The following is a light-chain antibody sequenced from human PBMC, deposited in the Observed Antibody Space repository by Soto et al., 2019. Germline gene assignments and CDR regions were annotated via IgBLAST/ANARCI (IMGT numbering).Light chain of an antibody. J-gene: IGKJ2*01. CDR3: QPGSTWRMYT. CDR1: QSVSSY. V-gene: IGKV3-11*01. CDR2: DAS. Sequence: EIVLTQSPATLSLSPEERATLSCRASQSVSSYLAWYQQKPGQAPRLLIYDASNRATGIPARFRGSGSGTDFTLAFSTLAPEDFSFYTAQPGSTWRMYTLAQGTKVDIK.